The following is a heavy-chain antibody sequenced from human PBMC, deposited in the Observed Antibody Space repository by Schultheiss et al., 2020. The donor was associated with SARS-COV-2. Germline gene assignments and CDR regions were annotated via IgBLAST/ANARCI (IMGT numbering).Heavy chain of an antibody. CDR1: GGSISSGGYS. Sequence: SETLSLTCTVSGGSISSGGYSWSWIRQPPGKGLEWIGYIYYSGSTNYNPSLKSRVTMSVDTSKNQFSLKLSSVTAADTAVYYCARDLAVAATDYWGQGTLVTVSS. J-gene: IGHJ4*02. CDR3: ARDLAVAATDY. V-gene: IGHV4-61*08. CDR2: IYYSGST. D-gene: IGHD6-19*01.